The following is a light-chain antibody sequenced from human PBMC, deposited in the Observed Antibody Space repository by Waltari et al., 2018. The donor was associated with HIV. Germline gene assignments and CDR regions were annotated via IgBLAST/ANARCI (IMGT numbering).Light chain of an antibody. J-gene: IGLJ3*02. Sequence: SYILTQPPSLSVSPGDTARISCEGNNIGNKGVHWYQKKPVHAPVVGIYEKSDRPSGIPARFSGFNSGKTAALIMTGVQAWDEADFYCQVWDGSSDQWVFGGGTKLTVL. V-gene: IGLV3-21*04. CDR2: EKS. CDR1: NIGNKG. CDR3: QVWDGSSDQWV.